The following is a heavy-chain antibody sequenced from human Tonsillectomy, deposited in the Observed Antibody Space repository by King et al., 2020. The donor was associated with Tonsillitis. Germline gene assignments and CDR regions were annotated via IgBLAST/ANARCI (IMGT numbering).Heavy chain of an antibody. J-gene: IGHJ6*03. CDR3: ARLRSYGEDYMDV. V-gene: IGHV4-39*01. Sequence: PLQESGPGLVKPSETLSLTCTVSGGSISGTSYYWGWIRQPPGKGLEWIGSVYYSGSTYYSPSLKSRVTISVDTSKKQFSLKLSSVTAADTAVYYCARLRSYGEDYMDVWGKGTTVTVS. CDR1: GGSISGTSYY. D-gene: IGHD1-26*01. CDR2: VYYSGST.